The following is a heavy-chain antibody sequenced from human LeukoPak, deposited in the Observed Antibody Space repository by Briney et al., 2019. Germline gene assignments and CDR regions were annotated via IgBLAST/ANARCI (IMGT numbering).Heavy chain of an antibody. V-gene: IGHV3-64*01. D-gene: IGHD3-10*01. CDR1: GFTFSSYD. J-gene: IGHJ4*02. CDR2: ITSNGRST. CDR3: ATADRSGYYPD. Sequence: GGSLRLSCAASGFTFSSYDMHWVRQAPGKGLEYVSAITSNGRSTYYANSVKGRFTISRDNPKNTLYLQMGSLRAEDMAVYYCATADRSGYYPDWGQGTLVTVSS.